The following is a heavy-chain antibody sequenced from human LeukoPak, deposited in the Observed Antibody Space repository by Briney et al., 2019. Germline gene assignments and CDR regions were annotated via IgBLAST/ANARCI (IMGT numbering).Heavy chain of an antibody. CDR3: ARGRTIFGVVNYYYYYMDV. CDR1: GGTFSSYA. D-gene: IGHD3-3*01. J-gene: IGHJ6*03. V-gene: IGHV1-69*01. CDR2: IIPIFGTA. Sequence: GSSVKVSCKASGGTFSSYAISWVRQAPGQGLEWMGGIIPIFGTANYAQKFQGRVTITADESTSTAYMELSSLRSEDTAVYYCARGRTIFGVVNYYYYYMDVWGKGPRSPSP.